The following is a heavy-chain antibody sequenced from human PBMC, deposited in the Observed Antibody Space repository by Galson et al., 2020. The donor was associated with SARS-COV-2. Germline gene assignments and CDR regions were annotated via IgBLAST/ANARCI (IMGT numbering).Heavy chain of an antibody. D-gene: IGHD6-13*01. CDR1: GYTFTSYY. CDR2: INPSGGST. V-gene: IGHV1-46*01. Sequence: ASVKVSCKASGYTFTSYYMHWVRQAPGQGLEWMGIINPSGGSTSYAQKFQGRVTMTRDTSTSTVYMELSSLRAEDTAVYYCARDFYDGPSSSCYGVRYYSYYMDVWVKGTTVTVSS. CDR3: ARDFYDGPSSSCYGVRYYSYYMDV. J-gene: IGHJ6*03.